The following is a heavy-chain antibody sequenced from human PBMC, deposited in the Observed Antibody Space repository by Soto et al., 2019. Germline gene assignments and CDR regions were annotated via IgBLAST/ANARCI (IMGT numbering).Heavy chain of an antibody. CDR2: IYYSGST. V-gene: IGHV4-30-4*01. CDR3: ARERIGGVIVSSGWYFDL. J-gene: IGHJ2*01. D-gene: IGHD3-16*02. CDR1: GGSISSGDYY. Sequence: QVQLQESGPGLVKPSQTLSLTCTVSGGSISSGDYYWSWIRQPPGKGLEWIGYIYYSGSTYYNPSHKSRVTISVDTSKNQFSLKLSSVAAADTAVYYCARERIGGVIVSSGWYFDLWGRGTLVTVSS.